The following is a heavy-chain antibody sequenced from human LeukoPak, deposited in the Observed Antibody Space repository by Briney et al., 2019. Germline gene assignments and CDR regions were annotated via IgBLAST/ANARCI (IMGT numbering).Heavy chain of an antibody. V-gene: IGHV1-2*06. Sequence: ASVKVSCKASGYTFTCYYMHWVRQAPGQGLEGMGRINPNSGGTNYAQKFQGRVTMTRDTSISTAYMDLSRLRSDDTAVYYCARETLLWFGELFAPLDAFDIWGQGTMVTVSS. J-gene: IGHJ3*02. CDR2: INPNSGGT. D-gene: IGHD3-10*01. CDR3: ARETLLWFGELFAPLDAFDI. CDR1: GYTFTCYY.